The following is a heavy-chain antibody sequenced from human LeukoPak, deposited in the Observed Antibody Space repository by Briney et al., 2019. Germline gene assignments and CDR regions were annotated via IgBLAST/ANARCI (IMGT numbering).Heavy chain of an antibody. V-gene: IGHV4-39*07. D-gene: IGHD4-17*01. CDR2: IYYSGST. CDR1: GGSISSSSYY. J-gene: IGHJ4*02. CDR3: ARDTPTVTNLDY. Sequence: SETLSLTCTVSGGSISSSSYYWGWIRQPPGKGLEWIGSIYYSGSTYYNPSLKSRVTISVDTSKNQFSLKLSSVTAADTAVYYCARDTPTVTNLDYWGQGTLVTVSS.